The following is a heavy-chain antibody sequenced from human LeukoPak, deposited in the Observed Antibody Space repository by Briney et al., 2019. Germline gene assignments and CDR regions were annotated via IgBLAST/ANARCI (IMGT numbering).Heavy chain of an antibody. Sequence: HAGGSLRLSCEASGFTFGNYAMNWVRQAPGKGLEWVSTISGTGSSTYYADSAKGRFTISRDNSKDTLFLQLNSLTAADTAMYFCAKASVAIPQYCNSWGQGTLVTVSS. D-gene: IGHD2-2*02. CDR2: ISGTGSST. CDR3: AKASVAIPQYCNS. CDR1: GFTFGNYA. J-gene: IGHJ5*02. V-gene: IGHV3-23*01.